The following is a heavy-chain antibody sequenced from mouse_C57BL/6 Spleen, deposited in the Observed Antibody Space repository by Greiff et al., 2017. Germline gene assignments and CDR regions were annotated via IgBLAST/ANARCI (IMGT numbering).Heavy chain of an antibody. CDR1: GYTFTSYW. CDR2: IHPNSGST. V-gene: IGHV1-64*01. D-gene: IGHD2-2*01. Sequence: VQLQQSGAELVKPGASVKLSCKASGYTFTSYWMHWVKQRPGQGLEWIGMIHPNSGSTNYNEKFKSKATLTVDKSSSTSYMQLSSLTSEDSAVYYCAILYGYDGGGDYWGQGTTLTVSS. J-gene: IGHJ2*01. CDR3: AILYGYDGGGDY.